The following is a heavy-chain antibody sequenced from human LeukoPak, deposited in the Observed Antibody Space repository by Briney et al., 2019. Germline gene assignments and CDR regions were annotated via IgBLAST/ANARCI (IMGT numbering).Heavy chain of an antibody. CDR2: IVVGSDNT. D-gene: IGHD3-22*01. V-gene: IGHV1-58*02. J-gene: IGHJ5*02. CDR3: VADPYYDASGPPRWFDP. Sequence: SVKCSCKASGLTFPSSAMQWVRQARGQRLEWIGWIVVGSDNTNYAQKFQERLTITRDMSTSTAYMELSSLRSDDTAVYYCVADPYYDASGPPRWFDPWGQGTLVTVSS. CDR1: GLTFPSSA.